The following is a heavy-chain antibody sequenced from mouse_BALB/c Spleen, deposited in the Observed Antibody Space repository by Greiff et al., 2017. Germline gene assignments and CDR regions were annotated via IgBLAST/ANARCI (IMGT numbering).Heavy chain of an antibody. CDR1: GFTFSDYY. CDR2: ISDGGSYT. V-gene: IGHV5-4*02. CDR3: ARGGYYKVYFDY. Sequence: EVHLVESGGGLVKPGGSLKLSCAASGFTFSDYYMYWVRQTPEKRLEWVATISDGGSYTYYPDSVKGRFTISRDNAKNNLYLQMSSLKSEDTAMYYCARGGYYKVYFDYWGQGTTLTVSS. D-gene: IGHD2-3*01. J-gene: IGHJ2*01.